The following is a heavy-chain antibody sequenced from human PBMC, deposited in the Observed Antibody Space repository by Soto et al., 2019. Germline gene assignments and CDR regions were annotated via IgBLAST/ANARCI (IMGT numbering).Heavy chain of an antibody. CDR1: GGSISSYY. V-gene: IGHV4-59*12. J-gene: IGHJ3*02. Sequence: SETLSLTCTVSGGSISSYYWSWIRQPPGKGLEWIGYIYYSGSTNYNPSLKSRVTISVDTSKNQFSLKLSSVTAADTAVYYCARDADYGSGEAKFWAFDIWGQGTMVTVSS. D-gene: IGHD3-10*01. CDR3: ARDADYGSGEAKFWAFDI. CDR2: IYYSGST.